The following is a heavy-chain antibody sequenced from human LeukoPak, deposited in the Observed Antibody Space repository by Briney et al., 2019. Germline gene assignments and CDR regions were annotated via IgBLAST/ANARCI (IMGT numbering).Heavy chain of an antibody. V-gene: IGHV4-4*02. Sequence: SETLSLTCAVSGGSISSSNWWSWVRQPPGKGLEWIGEIYHSGSTNYNPSLKSRVTISVDTSKNQFSLKLSSVTAADTAVYYCARGPFGVAAVGAFDPWGQGTLVTVSS. CDR2: IYHSGST. CDR3: ARGPFGVAAVGAFDP. D-gene: IGHD3-16*01. CDR1: GGSISSSNW. J-gene: IGHJ5*02.